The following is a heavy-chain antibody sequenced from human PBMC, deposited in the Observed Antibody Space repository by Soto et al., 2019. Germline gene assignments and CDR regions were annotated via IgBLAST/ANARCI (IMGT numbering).Heavy chain of an antibody. CDR1: GGSISSYY. CDR2: IYYSGST. CDR3: ARHVSSRAELDY. J-gene: IGHJ4*02. D-gene: IGHD6-13*01. V-gene: IGHV4-59*08. Sequence: SETMSLTFTVSGGSISSYYWSWIRQPPGKGLEWIGYIYYSGSTNYNPSLKSRVTISVDTSKNQFSLKLSSVTAADTAVYYCARHVSSRAELDYWGQGTLVTVSS.